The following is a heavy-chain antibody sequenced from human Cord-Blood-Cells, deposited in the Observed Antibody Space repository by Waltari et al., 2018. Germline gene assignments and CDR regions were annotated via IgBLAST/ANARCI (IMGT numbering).Heavy chain of an antibody. Sequence: KGLEWVANIKQDGSEKYYVDSVKGRFTISRDNAKNSLYLQMNSLRAEDTAVYYCARDRVGATFEVGWYFDLWGRGTLVTVSS. D-gene: IGHD1-26*01. V-gene: IGHV3-7*01. CDR2: IKQDGSEK. J-gene: IGHJ2*01. CDR3: ARDRVGATFEVGWYFDL.